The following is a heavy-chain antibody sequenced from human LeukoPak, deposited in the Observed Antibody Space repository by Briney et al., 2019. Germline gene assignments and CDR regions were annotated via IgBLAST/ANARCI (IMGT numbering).Heavy chain of an antibody. V-gene: IGHV3-21*06. Sequence: GGSLRLSCAASGFTFSSYEMNWVRQAPGKGLEWVSSISSSSSYIHYADALKGRFTISRDNAQNSLFLQMNSLTAEDTAVYYCARDLRGFDSLWGQGTLVTVSP. J-gene: IGHJ4*02. CDR3: ARDLRGFDSL. D-gene: IGHD5-12*01. CDR2: ISSSSSYI. CDR1: GFTFSSYE.